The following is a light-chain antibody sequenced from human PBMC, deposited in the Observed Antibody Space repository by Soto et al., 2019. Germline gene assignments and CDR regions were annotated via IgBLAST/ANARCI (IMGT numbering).Light chain of an antibody. CDR1: NIGSKT. CDR2: DDS. Sequence: SYELTQPPSVSVAPGQTATITCRGNNIGSKTVHWYQQNPGQAPVLVVFDDSDRLSGIPERFSGSNSGNTATLTISRVEAGDEAYYYCQVWDNSPDHRYVFGTGTKVTVL. V-gene: IGLV3-21*02. CDR3: QVWDNSPDHRYV. J-gene: IGLJ1*01.